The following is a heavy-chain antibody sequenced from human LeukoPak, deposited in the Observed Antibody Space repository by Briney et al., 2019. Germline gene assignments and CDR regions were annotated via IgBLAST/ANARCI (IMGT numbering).Heavy chain of an antibody. CDR2: IYYSGST. J-gene: IGHJ6*02. V-gene: IGHV4-39*01. CDR1: GGSISSYY. Sequence: SETLSLTCTVSGGSISSYYWGWIRQPPGKGLEWIGSIYYSGSTYYNPSLKSRVTISVDTSKNQFSLKLSSVTAADTAVYYCARHEARGYSYGYEFYYYYYGMDVWGQGTTVTVSS. D-gene: IGHD5-18*01. CDR3: ARHEARGYSYGYEFYYYYYGMDV.